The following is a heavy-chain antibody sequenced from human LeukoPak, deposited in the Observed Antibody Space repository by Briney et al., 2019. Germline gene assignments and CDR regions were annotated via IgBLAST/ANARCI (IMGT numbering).Heavy chain of an antibody. Sequence: GGSLRLSCAASGFAFSSYAMSWVRQAPGKGLEWVSAISGSGGSAYYADSVKGRFTISRDNSKNTLYLQMNSLRAEDTAVYYCAKAHDSSGYSPFDYWGQGTLVTVSS. V-gene: IGHV3-23*01. CDR2: ISGSGGSA. CDR1: GFAFSSYA. D-gene: IGHD3-22*01. CDR3: AKAHDSSGYSPFDY. J-gene: IGHJ4*02.